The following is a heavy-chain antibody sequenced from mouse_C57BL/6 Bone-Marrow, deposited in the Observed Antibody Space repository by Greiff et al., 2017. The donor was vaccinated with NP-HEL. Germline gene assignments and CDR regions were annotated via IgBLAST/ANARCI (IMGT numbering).Heavy chain of an antibody. V-gene: IGHV1-69*01. CDR3: ARGSNYPFAY. Sequence: QVQLQQPGAELVMPGASVKLSCKASGYTFTSYWMHWVKQRPGQGLEWIGEIDPSDSYTNYNQKFKGKSTLTVDKSSSTAYMQLSSLTSEDSAVYYCARGSNYPFAYGGKGTLVTVSA. D-gene: IGHD2-5*01. CDR2: IDPSDSYT. CDR1: GYTFTSYW. J-gene: IGHJ3*01.